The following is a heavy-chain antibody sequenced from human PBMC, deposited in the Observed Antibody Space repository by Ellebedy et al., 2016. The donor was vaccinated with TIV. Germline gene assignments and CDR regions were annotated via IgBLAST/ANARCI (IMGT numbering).Heavy chain of an antibody. CDR2: VYKSGAS. CDR1: GGAMNNITW. V-gene: IGHV4-4*02. CDR3: ARQGYTDDLLYFDN. D-gene: IGHD5-18*01. J-gene: IGHJ4*02. Sequence: SETLSLTCAVSGGAMNNITWLSWVRQAPGKGLEWIGEVYKSGASKYNPSLKSRVTITLDTSKTHFSLTLTSVTDADTGVYYCARQGYTDDLLYFDNWGQGTLVTVSS.